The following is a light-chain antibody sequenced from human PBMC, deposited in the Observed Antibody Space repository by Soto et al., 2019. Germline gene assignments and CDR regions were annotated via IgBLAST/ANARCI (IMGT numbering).Light chain of an antibody. CDR1: SSDVGGYKY. CDR3: SSYTSSSLDV. CDR2: DVS. V-gene: IGLV2-14*01. J-gene: IGLJ1*01. Sequence: QSAPAQPASVSGSPGQSITISCTGTSSDVGGYKYVSWYQQHPGKAPKLMIYDVSNRPSGVSNRFSGSKSGNTASLTISGLQAEDEADYYCSSYTSSSLDVFGTGTKLTVL.